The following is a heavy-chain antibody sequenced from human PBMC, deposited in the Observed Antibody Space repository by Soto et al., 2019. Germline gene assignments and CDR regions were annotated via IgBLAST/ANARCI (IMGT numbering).Heavy chain of an antibody. CDR2: IYSGGST. V-gene: IGHV3-53*02. CDR3: AREIAVAGTGRWFDP. CDR1: GFTVSSNY. Sequence: EVQLVETGGGLIQPGGSLRLSCAASGFTVSSNYMSWVRQAPGKGLEWVSVIYSGGSTYYADSVKGRFTISRDNSKNTLYLQMNSLRAEDTAVYYCAREIAVAGTGRWFDPWGQGTLVTVSS. J-gene: IGHJ5*02. D-gene: IGHD6-19*01.